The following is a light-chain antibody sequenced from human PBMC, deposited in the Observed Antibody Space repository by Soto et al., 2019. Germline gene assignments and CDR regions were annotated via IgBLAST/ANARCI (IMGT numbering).Light chain of an antibody. CDR3: HQYNNWPWT. V-gene: IGKV3-15*01. Sequence: EIVMTQSPATLSVSPGERATLSCGASQSVSSNIAWYQQRPGQAPRLIISGASTRATGIPARFSGSGSGTDFTLIISSLQSEDFAVYSCHQYNNWPWTFGQGTKVDIK. CDR2: GAS. CDR1: QSVSSN. J-gene: IGKJ1*01.